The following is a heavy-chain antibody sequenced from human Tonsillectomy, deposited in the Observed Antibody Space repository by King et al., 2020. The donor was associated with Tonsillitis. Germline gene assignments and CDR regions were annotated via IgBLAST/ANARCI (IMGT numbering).Heavy chain of an antibody. V-gene: IGHV3-23*04. CDR2: ISGSGGST. CDR1: GFTFSSYA. CDR3: AKAVIQRYFDWLSKRLGNYYFDY. J-gene: IGHJ4*02. Sequence: EVQLVESGGGLVQPGGSLRLSCAASGFTFSSYAMSWVRQAPGKGLEWVSAISGSGGSTYYADSVKGRFTISRDNSKNTLYLQMNSLRAEDTAVYYCAKAVIQRYFDWLSKRLGNYYFDYWGQGTLVTVSS. D-gene: IGHD3-9*01.